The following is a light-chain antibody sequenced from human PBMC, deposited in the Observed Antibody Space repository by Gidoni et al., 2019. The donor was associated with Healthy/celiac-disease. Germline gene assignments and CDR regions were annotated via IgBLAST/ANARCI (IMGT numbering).Light chain of an antibody. J-gene: IGKJ4*01. V-gene: IGKV1-39*01. CDR3: QQSYSTPRT. Sequence: DIQMTQSPSSLSASVGDRVTITCRASQSISSYLNWYQQKPGKAPKLLIYAASSLQSGVPSRFSGSGSGTDFTLTISSLPPEDFATYYCQQSYSTPRTFXGXTKVEIK. CDR1: QSISSY. CDR2: AAS.